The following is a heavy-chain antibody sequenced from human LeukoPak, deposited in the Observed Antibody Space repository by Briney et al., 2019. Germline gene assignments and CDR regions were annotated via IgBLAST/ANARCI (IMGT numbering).Heavy chain of an antibody. J-gene: IGHJ4*02. CDR3: ARVKSSSIDY. CDR1: GDSIKSGGYY. CDR2: IYHNGDT. V-gene: IGHV4-30-2*01. Sequence: PSQTLSLTCTVSGDSIKSGGYYWSWIRQPPGKGLEWIGYIYHNGDTYYNPSLKSRVTISVDRSKNQFSLKLSSVTAADTAVYYCARVKSSSIDYWGQGTLVTVSS. D-gene: IGHD6-6*01.